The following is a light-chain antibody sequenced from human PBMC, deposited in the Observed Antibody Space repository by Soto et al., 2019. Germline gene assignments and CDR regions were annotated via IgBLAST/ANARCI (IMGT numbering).Light chain of an antibody. CDR3: VQALRTPRT. J-gene: IGKJ1*01. V-gene: IGKV2-28*01. CDR1: QSLLHSNGYNY. Sequence: DIVMTQSPLSLPVTPGEPASISCRSSQSLLHSNGYNYLDWYLQKPGQSPQLLIYLGSNRASGVPDRFSGSGSGRDFTLKISSVGAEDVGVYYCVQALRTPRTFGQGAKVEI. CDR2: LGS.